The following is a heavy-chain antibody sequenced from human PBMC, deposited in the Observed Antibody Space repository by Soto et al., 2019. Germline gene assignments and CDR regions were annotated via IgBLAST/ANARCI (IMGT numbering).Heavy chain of an antibody. V-gene: IGHV6-1*01. J-gene: IGHJ6*02. CDR2: TYYRSKWYN. CDR1: GDSVSSNSAA. CDR3: ARAPLSSLWFGELLNYDYYYGMDV. D-gene: IGHD3-10*01. Sequence: PSQTLSLTCAISGDSVSSNSAAWNWIRQSPSRGLEWLGRTYYRSKWYNDYAVSVKSRITINPDTSKNQFSLQLNSVTPEDTAVYYCARAPLSSLWFGELLNYDYYYGMDVWGQGTTVTVSS.